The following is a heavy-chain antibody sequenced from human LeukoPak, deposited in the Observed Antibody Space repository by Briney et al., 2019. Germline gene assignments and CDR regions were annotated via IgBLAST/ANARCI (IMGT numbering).Heavy chain of an antibody. CDR1: GGSISSSSYY. CDR3: ARRSGSYNNWFDP. J-gene: IGHJ5*02. V-gene: IGHV4-39*01. CDR2: IYYSEST. D-gene: IGHD1-26*01. Sequence: SVTLSLTCTVSGGSISSSSYYWGWIRQPPGKGLEWIGSIYYSESTYYNPSLKSRVTISVDTSKNQFSLKLSSVTAADTAVYYCARRSGSYNNWFDPWGQGTLVTVSS.